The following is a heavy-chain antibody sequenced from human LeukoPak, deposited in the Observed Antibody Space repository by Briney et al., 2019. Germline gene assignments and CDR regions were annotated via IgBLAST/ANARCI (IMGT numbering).Heavy chain of an antibody. J-gene: IGHJ4*02. CDR1: GFSLSSYA. CDR3: ARDRHCSSSSCYGL. V-gene: IGHV3-23*01. CDR2: TSSSDAGK. Sequence: PGGSLRLSCTVSGFSLSSYALSWVRRAPGKGLEWVSATSSSDAGKYYADSVRGRFTISRDNSKNTLYLQMNSLRAEDTAVYYCARDRHCSSSSCYGLWGQGTPVTVSS. D-gene: IGHD2-2*01.